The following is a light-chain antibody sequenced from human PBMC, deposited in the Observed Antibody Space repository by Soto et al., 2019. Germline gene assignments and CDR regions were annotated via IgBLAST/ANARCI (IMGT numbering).Light chain of an antibody. J-gene: IGKJ5*01. CDR3: QQYCSSFQIT. V-gene: IGKV3-20*01. CDR2: GAS. CDR1: QSVSSSY. Sequence: EIVLTQSPGTLSLSPGERATLSCRASQSVSSSYLAWYQQKPGQAPRLLIYGASSRATGIPDRFSGSGSGTDFTLTISRLEPEDFAGYCCQQYCSSFQITFCQGTRLAIK.